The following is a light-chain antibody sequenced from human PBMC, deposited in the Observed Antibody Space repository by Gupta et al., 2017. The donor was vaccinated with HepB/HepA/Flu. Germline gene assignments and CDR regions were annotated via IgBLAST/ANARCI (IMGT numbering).Light chain of an antibody. J-gene: IGKJ3*01. CDR2: DAS. Sequence: EIVLTPSPATLSLSPGERATLSCRASQSVSSYLVWYQQKPGQAPRLLIHDASNRATGIPARFSGSGSGTDFTLTISSLEPEDFAVYYCQQRGAFGPGTKVDIK. V-gene: IGKV3-11*01. CDR3: QQRGA. CDR1: QSVSSY.